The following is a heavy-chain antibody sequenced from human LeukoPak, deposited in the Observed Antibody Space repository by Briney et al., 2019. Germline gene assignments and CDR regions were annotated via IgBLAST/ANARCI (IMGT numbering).Heavy chain of an antibody. CDR3: ARGRVVEGIAVAGTESDY. V-gene: IGHV4-34*01. CDR2: INHSGST. Sequence: SETLPLTCAVYGGSFSGYYWSWIRQPPGKGLEWIGEINHSGSTNYNPSLKSRVTISVDTSKNQFSLKLSSVTAADTAVYYCARGRVVEGIAVAGTESDYWGQGTLVTVSS. CDR1: GGSFSGYY. J-gene: IGHJ4*02. D-gene: IGHD6-19*01.